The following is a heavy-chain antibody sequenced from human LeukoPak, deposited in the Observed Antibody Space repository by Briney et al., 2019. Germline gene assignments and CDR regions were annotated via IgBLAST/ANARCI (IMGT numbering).Heavy chain of an antibody. Sequence: ASVKVSCKASGYTFTSYYMHWVRPAPGQGLEWMGIINPSGGSTSYAQKFQGRVTMTRDTSTSTVYMELSSLRSEDTAVYYCARDKYYYDSSGYYPFDYWGQGTLVTVSS. CDR1: GYTFTSYY. CDR3: ARDKYYYDSSGYYPFDY. V-gene: IGHV1-46*01. J-gene: IGHJ4*02. CDR2: INPSGGST. D-gene: IGHD3-22*01.